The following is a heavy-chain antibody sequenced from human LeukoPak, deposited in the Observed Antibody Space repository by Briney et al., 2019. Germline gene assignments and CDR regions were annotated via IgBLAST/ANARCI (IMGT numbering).Heavy chain of an antibody. V-gene: IGHV1-58*01. CDR2: IVVGSGNT. CDR1: GFTSTSSA. D-gene: IGHD6-19*01. Sequence: TSVKVSCKASGFTSTSSAVQWVRQARGQRLEWIGWIVVGSGNTNYAQKFQERVTITRDMSTSTAYMELSSLRSEDTAVYYCAADSGSGSGWYRETYYYYGMDVWGKGTTVTVSS. J-gene: IGHJ6*04. CDR3: AADSGSGSGWYRETYYYYGMDV.